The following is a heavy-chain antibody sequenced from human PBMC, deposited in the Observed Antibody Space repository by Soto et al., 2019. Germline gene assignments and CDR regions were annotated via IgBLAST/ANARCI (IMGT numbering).Heavy chain of an antibody. J-gene: IGHJ6*02. CDR1: GYSFTRYS. V-gene: IGHV1-18*01. CDR3: AREGDRPYYYYGMDV. CDR2: ISGYNGKT. Sequence: QVQLVQSGNEVKKPGASVNVSCKASGYSFTRYSISWVRQAPGQGLEWMGWISGYNGKTKYAQKLQGRVSMTTDTSTSTAYMELRSLGSDDTAVYYCAREGDRPYYYYGMDVWGQGTTVTVSS. D-gene: IGHD3-16*01.